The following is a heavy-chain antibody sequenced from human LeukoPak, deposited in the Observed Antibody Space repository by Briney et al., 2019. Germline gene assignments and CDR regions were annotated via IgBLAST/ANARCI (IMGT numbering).Heavy chain of an antibody. CDR2: INPSGGST. D-gene: IGHD2-15*01. CDR3: ARQLGYCSGGSCHSLDY. CDR1: GYTFTSYY. V-gene: IGHV1-46*01. Sequence: ASVKVSCKASGYTFTSYYMHWVRQAPGQGLEWMGIINPSGGSTSYAQKFQGRVTMTRDMSTSTVYMELSSLRSEDTAVYYCARQLGYCSGGSCHSLDYWGQGTLVTVSS. J-gene: IGHJ4*02.